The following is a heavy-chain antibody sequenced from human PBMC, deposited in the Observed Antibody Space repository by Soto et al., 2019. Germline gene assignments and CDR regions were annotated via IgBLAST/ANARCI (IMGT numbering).Heavy chain of an antibody. V-gene: IGHV4-39*01. J-gene: IGHJ5*01. D-gene: IGHD2-21*01. Sequence: QLQLQESGPGLVKPSETLSLTCSVSGVSITSNDYTWGWIRQTPGKGLEWIGNFYFSRKNYYSPYVKSLISMAVDTSKNLFSLPLASVTAADTAVYYCAGLHIPRVNWFDPWGQGTLVTVSS. CDR3: AGLHIPRVNWFDP. CDR1: GVSITSNDYT. CDR2: FYFSRKN.